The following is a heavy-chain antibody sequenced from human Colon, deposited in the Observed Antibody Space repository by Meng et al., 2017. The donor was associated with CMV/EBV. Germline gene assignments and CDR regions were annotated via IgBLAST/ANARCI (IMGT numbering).Heavy chain of an antibody. J-gene: IGHJ4*02. D-gene: IGHD2-15*01. CDR2: ITWNSGTI. CDR1: GFNFDNYA. CDR3: ARDTTAARSHYFNF. V-gene: IGHV3-9*01. Sequence: SLRLSCAASGFNFDNYAMHWVRQVPGKGLEWVSGITWNSGTIEYADSVRGRFTISRDNAKNYLYLQMNSLRLEDTAFYYCARDTTAARSHYFNFWGQGTLVTVSS.